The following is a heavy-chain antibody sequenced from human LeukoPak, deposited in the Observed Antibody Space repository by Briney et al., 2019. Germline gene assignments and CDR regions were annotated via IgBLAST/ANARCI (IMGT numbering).Heavy chain of an antibody. CDR2: IKQDGSEK. Sequence: PGGSLRLSCAASGFTFSSYEMSWVRQAPGKGLEWVANIKQDGSEKYYVDSVKGRFTISRDNAKNSLYLQMNSLRAEDTAVYYCARTDCGGDCYSSRGWFDPWGQGTLVTVSS. D-gene: IGHD2-21*02. V-gene: IGHV3-7*03. J-gene: IGHJ5*02. CDR3: ARTDCGGDCYSSRGWFDP. CDR1: GFTFSSYE.